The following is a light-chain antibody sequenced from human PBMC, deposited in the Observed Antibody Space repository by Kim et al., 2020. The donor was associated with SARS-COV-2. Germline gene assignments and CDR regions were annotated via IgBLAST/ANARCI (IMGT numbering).Light chain of an antibody. Sequence: PGDRATLSCRASQSSNTYLAWYQQKPGQAPRLLIYDASNRATGIPDRFSGSGSGTDFTLTISSLESEDFAIYYCQQRSNWPPALTFGGGTKVDIK. CDR1: QSSNTY. V-gene: IGKV3-11*01. CDR3: QQRSNWPPALT. CDR2: DAS. J-gene: IGKJ4*01.